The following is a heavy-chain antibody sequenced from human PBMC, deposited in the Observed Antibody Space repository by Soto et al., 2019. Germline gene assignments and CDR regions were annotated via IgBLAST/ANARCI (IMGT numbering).Heavy chain of an antibody. V-gene: IGHV3-30*03. J-gene: IGHJ4*02. CDR1: GFTFSSYG. Sequence: QVQLVESGGGVVQPGRSLRLSCAASGFTFSSYGMHWVRQAPFKGLEWVAIISYDGSNKYYADSVKGRFTISRDNSKNPLYLQMNSLRAEDTAVYYCASNRMYNWNDGFDYWGQGTLVTVSS. CDR2: ISYDGSNK. D-gene: IGHD1-1*01. CDR3: ASNRMYNWNDGFDY.